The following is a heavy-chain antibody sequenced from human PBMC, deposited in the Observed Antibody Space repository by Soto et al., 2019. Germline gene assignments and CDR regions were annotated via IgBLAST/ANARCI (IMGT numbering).Heavy chain of an antibody. J-gene: IGHJ4*02. CDR1: GFTFDDYA. Sequence: EVQLVESGGGLVQPGRSLRLSCAASGFTFDDYAMHWVRQAPGKGLEWVSGISWNSGSIGYADSVKGRFTMSRDNAKNSLYLQMNSLRAEDTALYYCGIASSSWYPQDCDYWGQGTLVTVSS. D-gene: IGHD6-13*01. CDR3: GIASSSWYPQDCDY. CDR2: ISWNSGSI. V-gene: IGHV3-9*01.